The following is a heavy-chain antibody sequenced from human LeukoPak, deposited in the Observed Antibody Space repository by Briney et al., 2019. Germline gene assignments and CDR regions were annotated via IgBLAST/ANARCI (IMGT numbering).Heavy chain of an antibody. D-gene: IGHD1-26*01. Sequence: GRSLRLSCAASGFTFSSYGMHWVRQAPDKGLEWVAVIWYDGSNKYYADSVKGRFTISRDNSKNTLYLQINSLRAEDTAVYYCARDESGSYRPLYYFDYWGQGTLVTVSS. J-gene: IGHJ4*02. CDR2: IWYDGSNK. CDR3: ARDESGSYRPLYYFDY. CDR1: GFTFSSYG. V-gene: IGHV3-33*01.